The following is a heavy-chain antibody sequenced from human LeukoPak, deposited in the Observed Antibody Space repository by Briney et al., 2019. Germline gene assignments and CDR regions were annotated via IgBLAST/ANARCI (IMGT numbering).Heavy chain of an antibody. J-gene: IGHJ6*02. V-gene: IGHV3-11*01. D-gene: IGHD5-12*01. CDR1: GFTFSDYY. Sequence: PGGSLRLSCAASGFTFSDYYMSWIRQAPGKGLEWVSYISSSGSTIYYADSVKGRFTISRDNAKNSLYLLMNSLRAEDTAVYYCARDYSGYDPYYGMDVWGQGTTVTVSS. CDR2: ISSSGSTI. CDR3: ARDYSGYDPYYGMDV.